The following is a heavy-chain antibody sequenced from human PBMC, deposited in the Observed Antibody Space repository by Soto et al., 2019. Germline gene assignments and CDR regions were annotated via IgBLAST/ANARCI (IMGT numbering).Heavy chain of an antibody. J-gene: IGHJ4*02. CDR3: ARGRSGIVVPKQGVYYFDY. CDR2: IYHSGST. D-gene: IGHD3-22*01. CDR1: GGSISSGGYS. Sequence: QLQLQESGSGLVKPSQTLSLTCAVSGGSISSGGYSWSWIRQPPGKGLEWIGYIYHSGSTYYNPSLKSRVTISVDRSMNQFSLKLSSVTAADTAVYYCARGRSGIVVPKQGVYYFDYWGQGTLVTVSS. V-gene: IGHV4-30-2*01.